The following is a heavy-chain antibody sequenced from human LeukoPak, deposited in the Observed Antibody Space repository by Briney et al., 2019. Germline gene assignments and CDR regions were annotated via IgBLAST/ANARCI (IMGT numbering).Heavy chain of an antibody. J-gene: IGHJ3*02. D-gene: IGHD3-10*01. V-gene: IGHV3-23*01. Sequence: QSGGSLRLSCAASGFTFSSYAMRWVRQAPGKGLEWVSAISGSGGRTYYADSVKARFTISRDNSKNTLYLQMNSLRAEDTAVYYCAKDLGPITPDIWGQGTMVTVSS. CDR1: GFTFSSYA. CDR3: AKDLGPITPDI. CDR2: ISGSGGRT.